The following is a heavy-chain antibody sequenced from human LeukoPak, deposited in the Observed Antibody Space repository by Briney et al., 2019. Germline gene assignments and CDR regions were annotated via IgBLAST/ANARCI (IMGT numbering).Heavy chain of an antibody. D-gene: IGHD4-17*01. Sequence: PGGSLRLSCAASGFTFSSYSMNWVRQAPGKGLEWVSSISSSSSYIYYADSVKGRFTISRDNAKNSLYLQMNSLRAEDTAVYYCTTGPYLTTVTTLFDYWGQGTLVTVSS. CDR1: GFTFSSYS. CDR2: ISSSSSYI. V-gene: IGHV3-21*01. CDR3: TTGPYLTTVTTLFDY. J-gene: IGHJ4*02.